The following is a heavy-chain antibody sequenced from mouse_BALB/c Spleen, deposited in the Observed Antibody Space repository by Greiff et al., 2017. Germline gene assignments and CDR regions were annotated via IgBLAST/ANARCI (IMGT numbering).Heavy chain of an antibody. J-gene: IGHJ3*01. CDR2: TSSGGSYT. Sequence: EVQGVESGGGLVKPGGSLKLSCAASGFTFSSYAMSWVRQSPEKRLEWVAETSSGGSYTYYPDTVTGRFTISRDNAKNTLYLEMSSLRSEDTAMYYCARGYYGSSYSWFAYWGQGTLVTVSA. CDR3: ARGYYGSSYSWFAY. CDR1: GFTFSSYA. D-gene: IGHD1-1*01. V-gene: IGHV5-9-4*01.